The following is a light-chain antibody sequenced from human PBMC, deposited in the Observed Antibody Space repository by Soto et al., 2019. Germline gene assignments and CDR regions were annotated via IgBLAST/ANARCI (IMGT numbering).Light chain of an antibody. V-gene: IGKV1-12*01. Sequence: DIQMTQSPSSVSASVGDTVTITCRANHALKTWLAWYQRKPGESPRLLISAASNLHSGIPRRFSGSGSGTDFTLTISSLQSEDFATYYCLQTYSLPLTFGPGTKVDVK. CDR1: HALKTW. J-gene: IGKJ3*01. CDR2: AAS. CDR3: LQTYSLPLT.